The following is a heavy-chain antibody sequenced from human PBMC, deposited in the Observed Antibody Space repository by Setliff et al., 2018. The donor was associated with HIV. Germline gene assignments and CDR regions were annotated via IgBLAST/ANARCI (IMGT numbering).Heavy chain of an antibody. V-gene: IGHV4-34*01. J-gene: IGHJ4*02. D-gene: IGHD3-10*01. CDR2: IYYSGST. Sequence: SETLSLTCAVDGGSFSAYYWGWIRQPPGKGLEWIGSIYYSGSTYYNPSLKSRVTISVDTSKNQFSLRLSSVTAADTAVYYCARASITMVRVVNWGQGTLVTVSS. CDR3: ARASITMVRVVN. CDR1: GGSFSAYY.